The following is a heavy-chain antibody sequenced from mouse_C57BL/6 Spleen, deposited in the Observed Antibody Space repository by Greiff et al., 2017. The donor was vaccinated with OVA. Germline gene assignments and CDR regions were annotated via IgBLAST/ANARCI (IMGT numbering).Heavy chain of an antibody. Sequence: EVKLVESGGGLVKPGGSLKLSCAASGFTFSDYGMHWVRRAPEKGLEWVAYISSGSSTIYYADTVKGRFTISRDNAKNTLFLQMTSLRSEDTAMYYCARPTVSWFAYWGQGTLVTVSA. CDR3: ARPTVSWFAY. J-gene: IGHJ3*01. D-gene: IGHD2-10*01. CDR2: ISSGSSTI. V-gene: IGHV5-17*01. CDR1: GFTFSDYG.